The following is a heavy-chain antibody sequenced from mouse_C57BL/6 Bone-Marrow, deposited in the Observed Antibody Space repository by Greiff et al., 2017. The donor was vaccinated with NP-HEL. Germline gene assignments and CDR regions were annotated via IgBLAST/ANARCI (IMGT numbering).Heavy chain of an antibody. J-gene: IGHJ3*01. Sequence: EVNLVESGPGLAKPSQTLSLTCSVTGYSITSDYWNWIRKFPGNKLEYMGYISYSGSTYYNPSLKSRISITRDTSKNQYYLQLNSVTTEDTATYYCARSIYYDYVWFAYWGQGTLVTVSA. CDR1: GYSITSDY. CDR2: ISYSGST. D-gene: IGHD2-4*01. CDR3: ARSIYYDYVWFAY. V-gene: IGHV3-8*01.